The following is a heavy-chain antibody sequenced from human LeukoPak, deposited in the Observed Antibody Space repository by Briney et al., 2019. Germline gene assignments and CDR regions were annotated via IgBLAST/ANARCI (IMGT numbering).Heavy chain of an antibody. CDR3: ARGLVRYAFDI. CDR2: INHSGST. V-gene: IGHV4-34*01. CDR1: GGSFSGYY. J-gene: IGHJ3*02. Sequence: PSETLSLTCAVYGGSFSGYYWSWIRQPPGKGLEWIGEINHSGSTNYNPSLKSRVTISVGTSKNQFSLKLSSVTAADTAVYYCARGLVRYAFDIWGQGTMVTVSS.